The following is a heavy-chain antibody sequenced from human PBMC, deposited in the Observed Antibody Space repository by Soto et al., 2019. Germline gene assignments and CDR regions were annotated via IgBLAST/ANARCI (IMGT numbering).Heavy chain of an antibody. Sequence: QVQLQESGPGLVKPSQTLSLTCTVSGGSISSGGYYWSWIRQHPGKGLEWIGYIYYSGSTYYNPFLKSRVTITVDPSKTQFSLKLRSVTAADTAVYYCAREGGIVGATAADYWGQGTLVTVSS. CDR2: IYYSGST. V-gene: IGHV4-31*03. D-gene: IGHD1-26*01. CDR1: GGSISSGGYY. J-gene: IGHJ4*02. CDR3: AREGGIVGATAADY.